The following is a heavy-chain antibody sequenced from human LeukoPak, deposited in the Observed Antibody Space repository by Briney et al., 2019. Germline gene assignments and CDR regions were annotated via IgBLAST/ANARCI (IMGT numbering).Heavy chain of an antibody. Sequence: PGGSLRLSCAASGFTFSDYEMNWVRQAPGKGLEWVSHISTSGSIIRYADSVEGRFTISRDNAKNSLYLQMNSLRAEDTALYYCARDATTQVGYVYMDVWGKGTTVTISS. CDR3: ARDATTQVGYVYMDV. CDR2: ISTSGSII. V-gene: IGHV3-48*03. CDR1: GFTFSDYE. D-gene: IGHD5-18*01. J-gene: IGHJ6*03.